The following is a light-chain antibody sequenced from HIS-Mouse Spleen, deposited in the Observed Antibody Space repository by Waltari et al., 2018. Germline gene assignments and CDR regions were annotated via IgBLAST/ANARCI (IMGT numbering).Light chain of an antibody. CDR3: CSYAGSSTLV. J-gene: IGLJ3*02. V-gene: IGLV2-23*01. CDR2: EGS. Sequence: QSALTQPASVSGSPGQSITISCTGTSSDVGSYNLVSWYQQHPGKAPKLMIYEGSKRPSGGSNRFSGSKSGTPASLTISGLQAEDEADYYCCSYAGSSTLVFGGGTKLTVL. CDR1: SSDVGSYNL.